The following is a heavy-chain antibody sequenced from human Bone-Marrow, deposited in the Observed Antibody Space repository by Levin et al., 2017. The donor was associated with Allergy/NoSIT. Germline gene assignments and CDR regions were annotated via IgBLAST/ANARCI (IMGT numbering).Heavy chain of an antibody. J-gene: IGHJ4*02. CDR2: IWNDGSKQ. CDR3: ARDIGHCSTGTCYSESHFDY. D-gene: IGHD2-15*01. CDR1: GFTFSTYG. Sequence: AGGSLRLSCVGSGFTFSTYGIHWVRQAPGKGLEWVTLIWNDGSKQYYADSVKGRFTVSRDNSKNTVYLQMNSLRAEDTGLYYCARDIGHCSTGTCYSESHFDYWGQGTLVTVSS. V-gene: IGHV3-33*01.